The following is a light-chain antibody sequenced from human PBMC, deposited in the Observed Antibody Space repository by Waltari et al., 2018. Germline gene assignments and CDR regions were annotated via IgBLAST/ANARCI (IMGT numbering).Light chain of an antibody. Sequence: IGVKQSSGTLSFSPGGRATLSCRASQSVSRSLAWYQQKPGQAPKLLIYGASTRATGIPDRFTGSGSGTDFSLTISSLEPEDFAIYFCQHYVRLPATFGQGTKVEIK. V-gene: IGKV3-20*01. CDR1: QSVSRS. J-gene: IGKJ1*01. CDR2: GAS. CDR3: QHYVRLPAT.